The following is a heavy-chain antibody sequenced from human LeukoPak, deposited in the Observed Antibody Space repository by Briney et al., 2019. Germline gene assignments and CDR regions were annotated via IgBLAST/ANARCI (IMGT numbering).Heavy chain of an antibody. Sequence: PGGFLRLSCAASGFTFSSYSMNWVRQAPGKGLEWVSSISSSSSFIYSADSVKGRFTISRDSAKNSLYLQMNSLRTEDTAVYYCARDMDYYYGMDVWGQGTTVTVSS. CDR3: ARDMDYYYGMDV. D-gene: IGHD3-10*01. J-gene: IGHJ6*02. CDR1: GFTFSSYS. V-gene: IGHV3-21*01. CDR2: ISSSSSFI.